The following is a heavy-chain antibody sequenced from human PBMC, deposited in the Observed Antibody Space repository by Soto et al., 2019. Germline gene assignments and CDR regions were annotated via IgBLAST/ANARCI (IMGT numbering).Heavy chain of an antibody. Sequence: QLQLQESGSGLVKPSQTLSLTCAVSGGSISSGGYSWSWIRQPPGKGLEWIGYIYHSGSTYYNPSLKSRVTISVDRSKHQFSLKLSAVTAVDTAVYYGAAGVGLPRYYWGQGTLVTVSS. D-gene: IGHD5-12*01. V-gene: IGHV4-30-2*01. CDR3: AAGVGLPRYY. J-gene: IGHJ4*02. CDR1: GGSISSGGYS. CDR2: IYHSGST.